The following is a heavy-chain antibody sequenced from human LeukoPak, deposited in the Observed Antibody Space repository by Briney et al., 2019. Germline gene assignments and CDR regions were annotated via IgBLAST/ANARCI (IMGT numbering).Heavy chain of an antibody. D-gene: IGHD3-16*02. Sequence: SETLSLTCTVSGGSISSSSYYWGWIRQPPGKGLEWIGSIYYSGSTYYNPSLKSRVTISVDTSKNQFSLKLSSVTAADTAVYYCARGGDDYVWGSYRPTLTFDYWGQGTLVTVSS. CDR3: ARGGDDYVWGSYRPTLTFDY. V-gene: IGHV4-39*01. CDR2: IYYSGST. J-gene: IGHJ4*02. CDR1: GGSISSSSYY.